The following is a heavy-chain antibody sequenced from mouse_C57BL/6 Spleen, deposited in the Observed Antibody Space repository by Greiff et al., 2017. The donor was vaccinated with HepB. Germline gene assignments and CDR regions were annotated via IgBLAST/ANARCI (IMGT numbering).Heavy chain of an antibody. Sequence: QVQLQQSGAELVRPGTSVKLSCKASGYTFTSYWMHWVKQRPGQGLEWIGVIDPSDSYTNYNQKFKGKATLTVDTSSSTAYMQLSSLTSEDSAVYYCARRYFDYWGQGTTLTVSS. V-gene: IGHV1-59*01. J-gene: IGHJ2*01. CDR3: ARRYFDY. CDR1: GYTFTSYW. CDR2: IDPSDSYT.